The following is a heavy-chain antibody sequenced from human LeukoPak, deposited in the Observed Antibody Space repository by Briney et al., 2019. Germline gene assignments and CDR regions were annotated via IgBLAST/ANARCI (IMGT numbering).Heavy chain of an antibody. CDR3: ARVVRGYCSSTSCRGFDY. V-gene: IGHV1-46*01. D-gene: IGHD2-2*01. J-gene: IGHJ4*02. CDR2: INPSGGST. Sequence: ASVKVSCKASGYTFTSYYMHWVRQAPGQGLEWMGIINPSGGSTSYAQKFQGRVTITRDTSASTAYMELSSLRSEDTAVYYCARVVRGYCSSTSCRGFDYWGQGTLVTVSS. CDR1: GYTFTSYY.